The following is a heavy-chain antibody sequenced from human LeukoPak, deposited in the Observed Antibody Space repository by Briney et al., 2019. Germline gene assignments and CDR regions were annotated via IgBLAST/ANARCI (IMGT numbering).Heavy chain of an antibody. CDR1: GYTFTRYA. CDR2: INTNPGNP. D-gene: IGHD2-15*01. V-gene: IGHV7-4-1*02. Sequence: GASVKVSCKASGYTFTRYAMNWVRQAPGQGLEWMGWINTNPGNPTYAQGFTGRFVLSLDTSVSTAYLQISSLKAEDTAVYYCAINLGVAATPNYYYYGMDVWGQGTTVTVSS. J-gene: IGHJ6*02. CDR3: AINLGVAATPNYYYYGMDV.